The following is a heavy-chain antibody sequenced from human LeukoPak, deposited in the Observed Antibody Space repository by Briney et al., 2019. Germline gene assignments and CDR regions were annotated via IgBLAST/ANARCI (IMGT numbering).Heavy chain of an antibody. D-gene: IGHD5-12*01. J-gene: IGHJ4*02. CDR2: ISGDGGST. V-gene: IGHV3-43*02. CDR1: GFTSDDYA. Sequence: PGRSLRLSCAASGFTSDDYAMHWVRQAPGKDLEWVSLISGDGGSTYYADSVKGRFTISRDNSKNSLYLQMNSLRTEDTALYYCAKGDIVATITVGFDYWGQGTLVTVSS. CDR3: AKGDIVATITVGFDY.